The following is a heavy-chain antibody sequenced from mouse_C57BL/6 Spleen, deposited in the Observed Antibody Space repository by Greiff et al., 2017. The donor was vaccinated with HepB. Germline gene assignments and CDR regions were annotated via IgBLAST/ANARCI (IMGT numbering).Heavy chain of an antibody. D-gene: IGHD3-3*01. Sequence: EVMLVESGGGLVQPGGSLSLSCAASGFTFTDYYMSWVRQPPGKALEWLGFIRNKANGYTTEYSASVKGRFTISRDNSQSILYLQMNALRAEDSATYYCARYGGTRFDYWGQGTTLTVSS. CDR1: GFTFTDYY. V-gene: IGHV7-3*01. J-gene: IGHJ2*01. CDR2: IRNKANGYTT. CDR3: ARYGGTRFDY.